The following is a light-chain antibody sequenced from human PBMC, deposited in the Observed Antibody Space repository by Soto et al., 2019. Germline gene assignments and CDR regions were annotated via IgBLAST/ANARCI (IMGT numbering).Light chain of an antibody. J-gene: IGLJ2*01. V-gene: IGLV2-14*01. CDR3: SSYTSSSTPVV. CDR1: SSDVGGYNY. Sequence: QSALTQPASASGSAGQSITISCTGTSSDVGGYNYVSWYQQHPGKAPKLMIYDVSNRPSGVSNRFSGSKSGNTASLTISGLQAEDEADYYCSSYTSSSTPVVFGGGTKLTFL. CDR2: DVS.